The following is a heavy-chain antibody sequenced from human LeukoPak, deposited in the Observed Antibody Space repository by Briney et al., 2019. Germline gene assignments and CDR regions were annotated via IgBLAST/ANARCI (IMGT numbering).Heavy chain of an antibody. J-gene: IGHJ4*02. Sequence: GGSLRLSCAVSGLIFSDYSMNWVRQAPGKGLEWVAFIRYDGSNKYYADSVKGRFTISRDNSKNTLYLQLNSLRAEDTAVYYCARDLSGPSLYWGQGTLVTVSS. CDR1: GLIFSDYS. V-gene: IGHV3-30*02. CDR3: ARDLSGPSLY. D-gene: IGHD2-15*01. CDR2: IRYDGSNK.